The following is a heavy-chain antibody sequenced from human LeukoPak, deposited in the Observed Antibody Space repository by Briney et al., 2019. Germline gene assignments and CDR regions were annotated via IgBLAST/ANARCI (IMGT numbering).Heavy chain of an antibody. CDR3: ARRGIAVAEYYFDY. CDR1: GYTFTGYY. Sequence: GASVKVSCKASGYTFTGYYMHWVRQAPGQGLEWMGWINPNSGGTNYAQKFQGRVTMTRDTSISTAYMELSRLRSDDTAVYYCARRGIAVAEYYFDYWGQGTLVTVSS. J-gene: IGHJ4*02. CDR2: INPNSGGT. D-gene: IGHD6-19*01. V-gene: IGHV1-2*02.